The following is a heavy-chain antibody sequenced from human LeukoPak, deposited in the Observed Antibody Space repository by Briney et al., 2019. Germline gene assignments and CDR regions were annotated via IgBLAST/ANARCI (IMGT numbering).Heavy chain of an antibody. Sequence: GGSLRLSCAASGFTFSTYWMTWVRQAPGKGLEWVANIKQDGSEKYYVDSVKGRFTISRDNAKNSLYLQMNSLRAEDTAVYYCAKDGYCSGGSCWSFDYWGQGTLVTVSS. CDR3: AKDGYCSGGSCWSFDY. J-gene: IGHJ4*02. D-gene: IGHD2-15*01. CDR2: IKQDGSEK. V-gene: IGHV3-7*01. CDR1: GFTFSTYW.